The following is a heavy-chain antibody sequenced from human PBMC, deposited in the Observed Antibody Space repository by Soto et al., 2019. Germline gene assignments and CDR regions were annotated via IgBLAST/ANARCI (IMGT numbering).Heavy chain of an antibody. CDR2: FYSSGSI. CDR1: GGSIGSYY. D-gene: IGHD1-26*01. Sequence: SETLSLTCTVSGGSIGSYYWSWIRQPPGKGLEWIGSFYSSGSINYNPSLKSRVTISVDTSKNQLSLKMTSVTAADTAVYYCARGAGFFEYWGQGTLVTFSS. CDR3: ARGAGFFEY. J-gene: IGHJ4*02. V-gene: IGHV4-59*01.